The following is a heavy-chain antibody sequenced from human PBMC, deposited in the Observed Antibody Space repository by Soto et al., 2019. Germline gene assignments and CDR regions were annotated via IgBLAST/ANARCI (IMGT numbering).Heavy chain of an antibody. V-gene: IGHV1-69*02. CDR3: ARGRQLLSRYEYYYMDV. J-gene: IGHJ6*03. CDR2: IIPILGIA. D-gene: IGHD2-2*01. CDR1: GGTFSSYT. Sequence: SVKVSCKASGGTFSSYTISWVRQAPGQGLEWMGRIIPILGIANYAQKFQGRVTITAEKSTSTAYMELSSLRSEDTAVYYCARGRQLLSRYEYYYMDVWGKVTTVTVSS.